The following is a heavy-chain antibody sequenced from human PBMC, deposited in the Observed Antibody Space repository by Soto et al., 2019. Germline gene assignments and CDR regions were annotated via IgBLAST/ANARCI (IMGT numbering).Heavy chain of an antibody. J-gene: IGHJ6*02. V-gene: IGHV1-46*01. CDR3: ARTARIQQPETQYYYYYGMDV. D-gene: IGHD5-18*01. Sequence: ASVKVSCKASGYTFTRYYMHWVRQAPGRGLEWMGIINPSGGSTSYAQKFQGRVTMTRDTSTSTVYMELSSLRSEDTAVYYCARTARIQQPETQYYYYYGMDVWGQRTTVTVSS. CDR2: INPSGGST. CDR1: GYTFTRYY.